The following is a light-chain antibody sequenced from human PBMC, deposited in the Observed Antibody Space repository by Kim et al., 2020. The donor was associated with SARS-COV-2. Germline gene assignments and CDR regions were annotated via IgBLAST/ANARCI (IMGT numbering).Light chain of an antibody. CDR3: QQYGSSPIT. Sequence: EIVLTQSPGTLSLSPGERATLSCRASQSVTNRYLAWYQQKSGQAPRLLIYGASSRATGIPDRFSGSGSGTDFTLTISSLEPEDSTVYYCQQYGSSPITFGQGTRLEIK. CDR2: GAS. CDR1: QSVTNRY. V-gene: IGKV3-20*01. J-gene: IGKJ5*01.